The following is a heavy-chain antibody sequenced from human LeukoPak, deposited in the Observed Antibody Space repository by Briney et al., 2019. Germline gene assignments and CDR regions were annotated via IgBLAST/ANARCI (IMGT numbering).Heavy chain of an antibody. D-gene: IGHD2-15*01. J-gene: IGHJ5*02. CDR3: ARVRPRPQLLTWDWFDP. CDR1: GYSISSGYY. CDR2: IYQSGST. Sequence: SETLSLTCTVSGYSISSGYYWAWIRQPPGKGLEWSGSIYQSGSTYYNPSLKSRVTISVDTPKHQFSLKLSSETAADTAVYYCARVRPRPQLLTWDWFDPWGQGGLVSV. V-gene: IGHV4-38-2*02.